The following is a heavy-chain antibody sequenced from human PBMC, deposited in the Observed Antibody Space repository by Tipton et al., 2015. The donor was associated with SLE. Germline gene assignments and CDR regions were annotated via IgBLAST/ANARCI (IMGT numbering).Heavy chain of an antibody. CDR1: GGSMSSYY. J-gene: IGHJ4*02. CDR2: IYASGST. CDR3: ARDRGDSTFFDY. Sequence: TLSLTCTVSGGSMSSYYWNWIRQPAGKGLEWIGRIYASGSTHSNPSLKSRVTMSLDASKNLFSLKLTSVTAADTALYYCARDRGDSTFFDYWGQGALVTVSS. V-gene: IGHV4-4*07. D-gene: IGHD2-2*01.